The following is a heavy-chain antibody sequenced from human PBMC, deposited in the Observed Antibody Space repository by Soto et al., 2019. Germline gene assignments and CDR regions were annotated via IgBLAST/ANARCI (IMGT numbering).Heavy chain of an antibody. J-gene: IGHJ6*02. CDR1: GFTFSSYA. V-gene: IGHV3-23*01. Sequence: GGSLRLSCAASGFTFSSYAMSWVRQAPGKGLEWVSAISGSGGSTYYADSVKGRFTISRDNSKNTLYLQMNSLRAEDTAVYYFAKKSSSSTRHYYYYGMDVWGQGTTVTVSS. CDR3: AKKSSSSTRHYYYYGMDV. D-gene: IGHD6-6*01. CDR2: ISGSGGST.